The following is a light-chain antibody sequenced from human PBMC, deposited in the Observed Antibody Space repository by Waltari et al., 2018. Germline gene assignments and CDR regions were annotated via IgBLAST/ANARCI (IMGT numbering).Light chain of an antibody. CDR3: QTWGPGIRV. Sequence: QLVLTQSPSVSASLGASVKLTCTLSSGHSNYAIAWHQQQSEKGPRYLMKLNGDGSHNKGDGVPDRFSGSSAGGELSLTISSLQSEDEADYYCQTWGPGIRVFGGGTKVTVL. CDR1: SGHSNYA. V-gene: IGLV4-69*01. CDR2: LNGDGSH. J-gene: IGLJ3*02.